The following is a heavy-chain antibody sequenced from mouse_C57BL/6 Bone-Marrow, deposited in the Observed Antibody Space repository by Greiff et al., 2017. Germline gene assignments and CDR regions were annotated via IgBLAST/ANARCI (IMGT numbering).Heavy chain of an antibody. CDR2: INPNNGGT. V-gene: IGHV1-26*01. D-gene: IGHD2-4*01. CDR1: GYTFTDYY. CDR3: ARIGMTTRFCFAY. J-gene: IGHJ2*01. Sequence: VQLQQSGPELVKPGASVKISCKASGYTFTDYYMNWVKQSHGKSLEWIGDINPNNGGTSYNQKFKGQVTLTVDKSSSTAYMELRRLTSEASAVYYCARIGMTTRFCFAYWGQGTTLTVSS.